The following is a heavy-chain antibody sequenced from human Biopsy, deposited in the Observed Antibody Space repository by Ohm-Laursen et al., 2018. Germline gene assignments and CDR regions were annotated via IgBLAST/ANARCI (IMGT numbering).Heavy chain of an antibody. CDR1: GDSFTSYS. Sequence: SVKVSCNASGDSFTSYSIGWVRQAPGQGLEWMGGIIPIPNVATYAQKFQGRITITADESTSTAYMELSSLTSDDAAVYFCARGEGSSWFDPWGHGTLVTVSS. D-gene: IGHD1-26*01. CDR2: IIPIPNVA. J-gene: IGHJ5*02. V-gene: IGHV1-69*10. CDR3: ARGEGSSWFDP.